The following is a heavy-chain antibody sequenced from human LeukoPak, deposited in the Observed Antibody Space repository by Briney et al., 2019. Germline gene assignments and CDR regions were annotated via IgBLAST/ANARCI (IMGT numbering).Heavy chain of an antibody. CDR1: GYSISSGYY. CDR2: IYHSGST. V-gene: IGHV4-38-2*02. J-gene: IGHJ6*03. Sequence: SETLSLTCTVSGYSISSGYYWGWIRQPPGKGLEWIGSIYHSGSTYYNPSLKSRVTISVDTSKNQFSLKLSSVTAADTAVYYCARDSHYDFWSGYYYYYMDVWGKGTTVTVSS. CDR3: ARDSHYDFWSGYYYYYMDV. D-gene: IGHD3-3*01.